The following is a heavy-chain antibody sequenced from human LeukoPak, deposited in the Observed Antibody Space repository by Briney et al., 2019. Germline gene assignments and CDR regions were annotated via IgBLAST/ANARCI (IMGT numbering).Heavy chain of an antibody. D-gene: IGHD5-18*01. V-gene: IGHV1-2*02. CDR2: INPNSGGT. CDR1: GYTFTGYY. J-gene: IGHJ6*02. Sequence: ASVKVSCKASGYTFTGYYMHWVRQAPGQGLEWMGWINPNSGGTNYAQKFQGRVTMTRDTSISTAYMELSRLRSDDTAVYYCASPSHTAMVRSLHYYYGMDVWGQGTTVTVSS. CDR3: ASPSHTAMVRSLHYYYGMDV.